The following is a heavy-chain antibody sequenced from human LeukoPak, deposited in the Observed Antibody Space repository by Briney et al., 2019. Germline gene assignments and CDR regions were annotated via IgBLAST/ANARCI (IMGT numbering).Heavy chain of an antibody. CDR2: ISGSGGGT. CDR3: ARDRGGIAAEGPDY. CDR1: GITLSNYG. V-gene: IGHV3-23*01. Sequence: GGSLRLSCADSGITLSNYGMSWVRQAPGKGLERVAGISGSGGGTNYADSVKGRFTISRDNAKNSLYLQMNSLRAEDTAVYYCARDRGGIAAEGPDYWGQGTLVTVSS. J-gene: IGHJ4*02. D-gene: IGHD6-13*01.